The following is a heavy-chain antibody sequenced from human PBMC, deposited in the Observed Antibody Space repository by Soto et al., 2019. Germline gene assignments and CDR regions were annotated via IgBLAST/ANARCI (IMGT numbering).Heavy chain of an antibody. CDR3: ARGPRGFSTSVEQGDFDS. J-gene: IGHJ3*02. CDR1: GYTFTSYY. D-gene: IGHD2-15*01. Sequence: ASVKVSCKASGYTFTSYYMHWVRQAPGQGLEWMGIINPSGGSTSYAQKFQGRVTMTRDTSTSTVYMELSSLRSEDTAVYYCARGPRGFSTSVEQGDFDSWGQGTIVTVS. V-gene: IGHV1-46*01. CDR2: INPSGGST.